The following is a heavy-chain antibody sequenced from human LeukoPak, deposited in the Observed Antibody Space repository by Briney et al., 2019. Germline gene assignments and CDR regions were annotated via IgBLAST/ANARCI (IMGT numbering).Heavy chain of an antibody. CDR3: ARDQTCLEWLSQYTQGFGY. J-gene: IGHJ4*02. D-gene: IGHD3-3*01. Sequence: QAGGSLRLSCAASGFTFSSYVMSWVRQAPGKGLEWVSSISGSGGSTYYADSVKGRFTIPRDNSKNTLYLQMYSLRAEDTTVYYCARDQTCLEWLSQYTQGFGYWGRGTVVTVSS. CDR1: GFTFSSYV. V-gene: IGHV3-23*01. CDR2: ISGSGGST.